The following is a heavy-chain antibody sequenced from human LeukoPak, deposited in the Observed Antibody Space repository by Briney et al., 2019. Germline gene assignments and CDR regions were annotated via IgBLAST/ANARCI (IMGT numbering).Heavy chain of an antibody. J-gene: IGHJ4*02. CDR2: RKQDGSGK. Sequence: GGSLRLSCAASGFTFSSYWMSWVRQAQAQGLEWVANRKQDGSGKYYVDSVQGRFTISRDNAKNSLYRQKNSLMAADTAVYYCPRREDIVVVPADPVLYYFDYWGQGTLVTVSS. CDR3: PRREDIVVVPADPVLYYFDY. D-gene: IGHD2-2*01. CDR1: GFTFSSYW. V-gene: IGHV3-7*01.